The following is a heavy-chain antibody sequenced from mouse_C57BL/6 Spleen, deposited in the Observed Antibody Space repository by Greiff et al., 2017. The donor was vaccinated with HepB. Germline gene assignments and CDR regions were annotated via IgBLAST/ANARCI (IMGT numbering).Heavy chain of an antibody. CDR1: GYSITSGYY. J-gene: IGHJ3*01. CDR3: ALMGFAY. Sequence: EVKLMESGPGLVKPSQSLSLTCSVTGYSITSGYYWNWIRQFPGNKLEWMGYISYDGSNNYNPSLKNRISITRDTSKNQFFLKLNSVTTEDTATYYCALMGFAYWGQGTLVTVSA. V-gene: IGHV3-6*01. CDR2: ISYDGSN.